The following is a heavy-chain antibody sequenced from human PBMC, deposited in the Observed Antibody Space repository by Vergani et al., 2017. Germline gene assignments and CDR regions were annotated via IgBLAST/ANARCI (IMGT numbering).Heavy chain of an antibody. V-gene: IGHV4-39*01. CDR3: ARHSYTRPYYFDY. CDR2: IYYSGST. Sequence: QLQLQESGPGLVKPSETLSLTCTVSGGSISSSSYYWGWIRQPPWKGLEWIGSIYYSGSTYYNPSLKSRVTISVDTSKNQFSLKLSSVTAADTAVYYCARHSYTRPYYFDYWGQGTLVTVSS. D-gene: IGHD3-16*01. CDR1: GGSISSSSYY. J-gene: IGHJ4*02.